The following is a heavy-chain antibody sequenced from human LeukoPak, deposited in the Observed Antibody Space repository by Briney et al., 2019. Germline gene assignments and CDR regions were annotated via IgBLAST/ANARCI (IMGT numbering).Heavy chain of an antibody. D-gene: IGHD5-18*01. Sequence: PGGSLRLSCAASGFTFSSYAMSWVRQAPGKGLEWVSGISGSGGSTYYADSVKGRFTISRDNSKNTLYLQMNSLRAEDTAVYYCAKDFYSYGYGDFDYWGQGTLVTVSS. CDR2: ISGSGGST. J-gene: IGHJ4*02. V-gene: IGHV3-23*01. CDR1: GFTFSSYA. CDR3: AKDFYSYGYGDFDY.